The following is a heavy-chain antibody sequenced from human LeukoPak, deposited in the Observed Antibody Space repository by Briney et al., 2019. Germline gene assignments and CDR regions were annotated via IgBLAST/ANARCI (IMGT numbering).Heavy chain of an antibody. CDR1: GGSISSYY. Sequence: SETLSLTCTVSGGSISSYYWSWIRQPPGKGLEWIGYIYYSGSTNYNPSLKSRVTISVDTSKNQFSLKLSSVTAADTAVYYCARVTVLEHYYYYYMDVWGKGTTVTISS. V-gene: IGHV4-59*01. CDR3: ARVTVLEHYYYYYMDV. CDR2: IYYSGST. D-gene: IGHD3-9*01. J-gene: IGHJ6*03.